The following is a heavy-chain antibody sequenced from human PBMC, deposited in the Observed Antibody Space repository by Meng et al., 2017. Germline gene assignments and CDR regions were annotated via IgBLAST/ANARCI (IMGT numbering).Heavy chain of an antibody. J-gene: IGHJ5*02. CDR1: GFVFSDSA. CDR2: IERKGKNYAT. V-gene: IGHV3-73*02. CDR3: TRDAGLLNWLDP. Sequence: VELVECGGGLVPAGGALKLCWAASGFVFSDSAIQWVRQAAEEGLEWGGVIERKGKNYATTYDASLSGRFTISRDESRNTAFLQMDSLNTEDTAMYYCTRDAGLLNWLDPWGQGTLVTVSS. D-gene: IGHD2/OR15-2a*01.